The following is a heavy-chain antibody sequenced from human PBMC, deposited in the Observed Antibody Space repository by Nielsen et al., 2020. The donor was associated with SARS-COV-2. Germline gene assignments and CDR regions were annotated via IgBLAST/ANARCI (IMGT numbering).Heavy chain of an antibody. D-gene: IGHD3-16*01. J-gene: IGHJ6*02. V-gene: IGHV3-30*18. CDR3: AKLPTWDYYYYGMDV. CDR1: GFTFSSYG. CDR2: ISYDGSNK. Sequence: GESLKISCAASGFTFSSYGMHWVRQAPGKGLEWVAVISYDGSNKYYADSVKGRFTISRDNSKNTLYLQMNSLRAEDTALYYCAKLPTWDYYYYGMDVWGQGTTVTVSS.